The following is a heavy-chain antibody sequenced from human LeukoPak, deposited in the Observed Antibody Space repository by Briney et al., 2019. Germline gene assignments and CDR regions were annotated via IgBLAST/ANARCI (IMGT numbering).Heavy chain of an antibody. CDR1: GGSVSSGSYY. D-gene: IGHD3-22*01. V-gene: IGHV4-61*01. CDR2: IYYSGST. CDR3: ERDYYDSSGYYSGDAFDI. Sequence: SETLSLTCTVSGGSVSSGSYYWSWIRQPPGKGLEWIGYIYYSGSTNYNPSLKSRVTISVDTSKNQFSLKLSSVTAADTAVYYCERDYYDSSGYYSGDAFDIWGQGTMVTVSS. J-gene: IGHJ3*02.